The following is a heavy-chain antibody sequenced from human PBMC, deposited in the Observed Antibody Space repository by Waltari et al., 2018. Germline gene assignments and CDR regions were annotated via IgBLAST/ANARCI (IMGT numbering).Heavy chain of an antibody. CDR1: GFILVDYV. D-gene: IGHD2-21*01. CDR2: VSYDGSYK. Sequence: QVQLVESGGGVVQPGRSLRLSCAASGFILVDYVRHWVRQAPGKGVEWVAVVSYDGSYKYYADSVKGRFTISRDNSKNTLYLQMDRLRPDDTAVYFCARDVIPASISWFEPWGQGTLVTVSS. CDR3: ARDVIPASISWFEP. J-gene: IGHJ5*02. V-gene: IGHV3-30-3*01.